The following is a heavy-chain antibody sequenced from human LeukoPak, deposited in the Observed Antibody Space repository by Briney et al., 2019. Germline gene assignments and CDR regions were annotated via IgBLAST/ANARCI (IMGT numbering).Heavy chain of an antibody. CDR1: GGSISSYY. Sequence: SETLSLTCTVSGGSISSYYWSWIRQPPGKGLEWIGYIYYSGSTNYNPSLKSRVTISVDTSKNQFSLKLSSVTAADTAVYYCALTYSSGSDGIDYWGQGTLVTVSS. J-gene: IGHJ4*02. CDR3: ALTYSSGSDGIDY. CDR2: IYYSGST. D-gene: IGHD6-19*01. V-gene: IGHV4-59*01.